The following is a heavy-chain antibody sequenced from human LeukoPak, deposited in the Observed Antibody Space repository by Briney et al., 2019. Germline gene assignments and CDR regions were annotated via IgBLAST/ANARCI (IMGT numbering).Heavy chain of an antibody. J-gene: IGHJ4*02. CDR3: ASQHGSRSYYSRAIDY. CDR2: IYAGNSDA. CDR1: GYPFTTSW. Sequence: GESLKFSCQGFGYPFTTSWIGWVRQLPGKDLEWTAIIYAGNSDAKYSPSFQGQVSISTDRSISTAYLHWSSLKASDTAMYYCASQHGSRSYYSRAIDYWGQGTLVTVSS. D-gene: IGHD3-10*01. V-gene: IGHV5-51*01.